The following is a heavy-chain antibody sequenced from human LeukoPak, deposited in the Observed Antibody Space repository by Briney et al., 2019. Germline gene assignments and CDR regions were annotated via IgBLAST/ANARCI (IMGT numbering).Heavy chain of an antibody. CDR2: ISAYNGNT. J-gene: IGHJ3*02. CDR1: GYTFTSYG. D-gene: IGHD3-10*01. Sequence: ASVKVSCKASGYTFTSYGSSWVRQAPGQGLEWMGWISAYNGNTNYAQKLQGRVTMTTDTSTSTAYMYLRSLRSDDTAVYYCARGMVRGVIGGGAFDIWGQGTMVTVSS. V-gene: IGHV1-18*01. CDR3: ARGMVRGVIGGGAFDI.